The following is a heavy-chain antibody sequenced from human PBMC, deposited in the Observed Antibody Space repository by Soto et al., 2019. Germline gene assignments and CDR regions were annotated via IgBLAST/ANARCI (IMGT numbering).Heavy chain of an antibody. V-gene: IGHV3-49*04. D-gene: IGHD3-3*01. Sequence: GSLRLSCTASGFTFGDYAMSWVRQAPGKGLEWVGFIRSKAYGGTTEYAASVKGRFTISRDDSKSIAYLQMNSLKTEDTAVYYCTRNGGGNPRITIFGVAPRSYGMDVWGQGTTVTVSS. CDR3: TRNGGGNPRITIFGVAPRSYGMDV. J-gene: IGHJ6*02. CDR2: IRSKAYGGTT. CDR1: GFTFGDYA.